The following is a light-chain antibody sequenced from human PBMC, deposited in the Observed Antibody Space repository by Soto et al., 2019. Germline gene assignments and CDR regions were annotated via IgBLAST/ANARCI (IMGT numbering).Light chain of an antibody. Sequence: EIVLTQSPGTLSLSPGERATLSCRASQSVSSSYLAWYQQKPGQAPSLLNYGASSRATGITDGFSGSGSGTDFTITISRLEPEDFAVYYCQQYGSSPTWTFGQGTKVEIK. CDR3: QQYGSSPTWT. CDR1: QSVSSSY. V-gene: IGKV3-20*01. CDR2: GAS. J-gene: IGKJ1*01.